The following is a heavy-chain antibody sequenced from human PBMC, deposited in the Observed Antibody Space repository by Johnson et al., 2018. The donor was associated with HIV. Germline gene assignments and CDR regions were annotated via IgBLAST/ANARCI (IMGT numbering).Heavy chain of an antibody. CDR3: AKDIGGRGGDCDAFDI. CDR1: GFTFDDYA. Sequence: EVQLVESGGGLVQPGRSLRLYCAASGFTFDDYAMHWVRQAPGKGLEWVSGISWNSGSIGYADSVKGRFTISRDNAKNSLYLQMNSLRAEDTALYYCAKDIGGRGGDCDAFDIWGQGTMVTVSS. D-gene: IGHD2-21*02. J-gene: IGHJ3*02. V-gene: IGHV3-9*01. CDR2: ISWNSGSI.